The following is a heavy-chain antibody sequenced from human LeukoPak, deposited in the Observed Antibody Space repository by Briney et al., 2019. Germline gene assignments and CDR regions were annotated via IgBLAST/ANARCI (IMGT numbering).Heavy chain of an antibody. Sequence: GGSLRLSCAASGFTFSSYWMSWVRQAPGKGLEWVANLKQDGSEKYYVDSVKGRFTISRDNAKNSLYLQMNSLRAEDTAVYYCARDRNDILTGWNWFDPWGQGTLVTVSS. CDR1: GFTFSSYW. V-gene: IGHV3-7*01. CDR3: ARDRNDILTGWNWFDP. J-gene: IGHJ5*02. CDR2: LKQDGSEK. D-gene: IGHD3-9*01.